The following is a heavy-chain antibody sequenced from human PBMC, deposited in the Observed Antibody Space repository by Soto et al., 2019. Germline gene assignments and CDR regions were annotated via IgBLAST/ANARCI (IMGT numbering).Heavy chain of an antibody. CDR2: ISGSGGST. CDR1: GFTFSSYA. CDR3: AKGWGYYDILTGYYNGYYFDC. D-gene: IGHD3-9*01. J-gene: IGHJ4*02. Sequence: SGGSPRLSCAASGFTFSSYAMCWVRQAPGKGLEWVSAISGSGGSTYYADSVKGRFTISRDNSKNTLYLQMNSLRAEDTAVYYCAKGWGYYDILTGYYNGYYFDCLGQRSLFTVSS. V-gene: IGHV3-23*01.